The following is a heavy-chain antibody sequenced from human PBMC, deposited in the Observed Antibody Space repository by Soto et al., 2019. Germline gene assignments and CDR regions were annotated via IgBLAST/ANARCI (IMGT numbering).Heavy chain of an antibody. V-gene: IGHV1-2*04. D-gene: IGHD7-27*01. Sequence: GASVKVSCKASGYTFTGYYMHWVRQAPGQGLEWMGWINPNSGGTNYAQKFQGWVTMTRDTSISTAYMELSRLRSDDTAVYYCARDPSRGGELTGDVYFDYWGQGTLVTVSS. CDR3: ARDPSRGGELTGDVYFDY. CDR2: INPNSGGT. J-gene: IGHJ4*02. CDR1: GYTFTGYY.